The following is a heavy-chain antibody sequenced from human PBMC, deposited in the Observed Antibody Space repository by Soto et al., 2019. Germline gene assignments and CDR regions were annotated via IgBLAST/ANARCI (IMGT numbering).Heavy chain of an antibody. CDR1: GGSFSGYY. V-gene: IGHV4-34*01. D-gene: IGHD2-2*01. CDR3: ARDSPQGYCSSTSCPYGMDV. CDR2: INHSGST. J-gene: IGHJ6*02. Sequence: SETLSLTCAVYGGSFSGYYWSWIRQPPGKGLEWIGEINHSGSTNYNPSLKSRVTISVDTSKNQFSLKLSSVTAADTAVYYCARDSPQGYCSSTSCPYGMDVWGQGTTVTVS.